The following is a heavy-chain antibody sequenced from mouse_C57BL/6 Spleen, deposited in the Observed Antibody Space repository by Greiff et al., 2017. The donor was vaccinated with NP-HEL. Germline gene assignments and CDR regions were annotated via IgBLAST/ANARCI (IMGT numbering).Heavy chain of an antibody. D-gene: IGHD2-3*01. J-gene: IGHJ4*01. CDR2: INPSSGYT. CDR3: ARFYDGPDYYAMDY. Sequence: VQLKESGAELAKPGASVKLSCKASGYTFTSYWMHWVNQRPGQGLEWIGYINPSSGYTKYNQKFKDKATLTADKFSSTAYMQLSSLTYEDSAVYYCARFYDGPDYYAMDYWGQGTSVTVSS. V-gene: IGHV1-7*01. CDR1: GYTFTSYW.